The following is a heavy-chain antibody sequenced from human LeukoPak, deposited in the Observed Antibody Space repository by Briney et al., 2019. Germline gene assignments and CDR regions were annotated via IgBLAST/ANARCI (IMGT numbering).Heavy chain of an antibody. CDR2: INANGNT. J-gene: IGHJ4*02. D-gene: IGHD5/OR15-5a*01. CDR3: ARVYSVCDTIDF. CDR1: GYNFIASA. V-gene: IGHV1-3*01. Sequence: ASVKVSCKASGYNFIASALHWVRQAPGQRLEWMGWINANGNTKYSEKFQGRVTITRDTSASAAYMEVSSLRSEDTAVYYCARVYSVCDTIDFWGQGTLVTVSS.